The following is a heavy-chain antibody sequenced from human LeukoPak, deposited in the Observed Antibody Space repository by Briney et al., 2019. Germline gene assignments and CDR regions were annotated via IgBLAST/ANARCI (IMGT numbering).Heavy chain of an antibody. CDR1: GFSFSVYW. CDR3: AKDEESSYPFGVDAFDI. V-gene: IGHV3-74*01. Sequence: GGSLRLSCAASGFSFSVYWMHWVRQAPGKGPVWVSRIKTDGSITDYADFVKGRFTISRDNAKNTLYLQMNSLRAEDTAVYYCAKDEESSYPFGVDAFDIWGQGTMVTVSS. J-gene: IGHJ3*02. D-gene: IGHD3-10*01. CDR2: IKTDGSIT.